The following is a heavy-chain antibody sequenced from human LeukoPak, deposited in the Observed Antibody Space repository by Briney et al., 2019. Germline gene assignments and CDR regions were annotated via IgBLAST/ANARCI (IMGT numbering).Heavy chain of an antibody. CDR2: IWYDGRNK. CDR3: ARGGSPIDY. V-gene: IGHV3-33*01. J-gene: IGHJ4*02. CDR1: GFTFSSYG. Sequence: GGSLRLSCAASGFTFSSYGMHWVRQAPGKGLEWVAVIWYDGRNKYYADSVKGRFTISRDNSKNTLYLQMNSLRDQDTAVYYCARGGSPIDYWGQGTLVTVSS. D-gene: IGHD5-12*01.